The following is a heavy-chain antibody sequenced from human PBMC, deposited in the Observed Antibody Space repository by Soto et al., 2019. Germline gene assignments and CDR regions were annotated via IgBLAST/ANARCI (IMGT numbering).Heavy chain of an antibody. D-gene: IGHD2-2*01. CDR1: GASISTYY. Sequence: PSETLSLTCTVSGASISTYYWSWIRQPPGKGLEWIGSIYYSGSTNYNPSLKSRVTISIDTSTNQFSLKLSSLTSEDTAVYYCARLGPVVPAAIQLPPGNWNSDAFDIWGQGTMVTVSS. V-gene: IGHV4-59*01. CDR3: ARLGPVVPAAIQLPPGNWNSDAFDI. J-gene: IGHJ3*02. CDR2: IYYSGST.